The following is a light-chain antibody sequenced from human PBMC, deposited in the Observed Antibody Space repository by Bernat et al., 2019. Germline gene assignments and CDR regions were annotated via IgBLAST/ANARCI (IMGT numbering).Light chain of an antibody. J-gene: IGLJ3*02. CDR3: SSYAGSNNWV. V-gene: IGLV2-8*01. CDR2: EVS. CDR1: SSDVGGYNY. Sequence: QSALTQPPSASGSPGQSVTISCTGISSDVGGYNYVSWYQQHPGKAPKLMIYEVSKRPSGVPDRFSGSKSGNTASLTVSGLQAEDEADYYCSSYAGSNNWVFGGGTKLTV.